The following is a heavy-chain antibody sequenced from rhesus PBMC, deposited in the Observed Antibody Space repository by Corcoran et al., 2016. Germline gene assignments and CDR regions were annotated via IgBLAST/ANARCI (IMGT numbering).Heavy chain of an antibody. CDR3: AASGRIEYAFDF. CDR1: GGSISSSY. CDR2: INGSGGSN. Sequence: QLQLQESGPGLVKPSETLSVTCAVSGGSISSSYWSWIRQAPGKGLEWIGSINGSGGSNYLNPYLKSRVTLPVDTSKNQFSLKLSSVTAADTAVYYCAASGRIEYAFDFWGQGLRVTVSS. J-gene: IGHJ3*01. D-gene: IGHD1-44*02. V-gene: IGHV4S14*01.